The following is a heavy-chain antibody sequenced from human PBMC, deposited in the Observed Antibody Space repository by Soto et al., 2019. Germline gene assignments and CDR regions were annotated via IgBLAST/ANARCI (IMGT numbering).Heavy chain of an antibody. CDR3: AKDPLPNDFWSGYLDY. J-gene: IGHJ4*02. D-gene: IGHD3-3*01. V-gene: IGHV3-23*01. Sequence: GGSLRLSCAASGFTFSSYAMSWVRQAPGKGLEWVSAISGSGGSTYYADSVKGRFTISRDNSKNTLYLQMNSLRAEDTAVYYCAKDPLPNDFWSGYLDYWGQGTLVTVSS. CDR1: GFTFSSYA. CDR2: ISGSGGST.